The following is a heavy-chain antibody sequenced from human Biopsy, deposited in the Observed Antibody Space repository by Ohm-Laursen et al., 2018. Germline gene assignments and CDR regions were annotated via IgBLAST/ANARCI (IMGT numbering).Heavy chain of an antibody. D-gene: IGHD4/OR15-4a*01. CDR3: AQTRNDYGGFYFDY. CDR1: GGPIDSYY. V-gene: IGHV4-59*04. J-gene: IGHJ4*02. Sequence: SETLSLTCTVSGGPIDSYYWGWIRQPPGKGLEWIGTIRNTYFRTSLRSRVTMSVDTSKTQFSLKLSSVTAADTGVYYCAQTRNDYGGFYFDYWGRGTLVTVSS. CDR2: IRNT.